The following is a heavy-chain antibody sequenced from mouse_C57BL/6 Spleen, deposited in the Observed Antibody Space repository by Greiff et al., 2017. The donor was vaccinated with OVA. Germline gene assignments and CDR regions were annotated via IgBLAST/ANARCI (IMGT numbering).Heavy chain of an antibody. CDR1: GYTFTDYY. V-gene: IGHV1-84*01. J-gene: IGHJ2*01. CDR2: IYPGSGNT. CDR3: ARGEGNYYYVFFDY. D-gene: IGHD1-1*01. Sequence: LMESGPELVKPGASVKISCKASGYTFTDYYINWVKQRPGQGLEWIGWIYPGSGNTKYNEKFKGKATLTVDTSSSTAYMQLSSLTSEDSAVYFCARGEGNYYYVFFDYWGQGTTLTVSS.